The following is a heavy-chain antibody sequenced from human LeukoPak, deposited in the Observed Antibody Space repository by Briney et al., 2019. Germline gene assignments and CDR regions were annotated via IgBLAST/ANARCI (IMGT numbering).Heavy chain of an antibody. D-gene: IGHD4-17*01. CDR1: GYTFTSYG. V-gene: IGHV1-3*01. CDR3: ARSHGDTYYYYYAMDV. CDR2: INAGNGET. Sequence: GASVKVSCKASGYTFTSYGISWVRQAPGQRLEWMGWINAGNGETKYSQKFQGRVTITRDTSANTAYMELRSLRSEDTSVYYCARSHGDTYYYYYAMDVWGQGTTVTVSS. J-gene: IGHJ6*01.